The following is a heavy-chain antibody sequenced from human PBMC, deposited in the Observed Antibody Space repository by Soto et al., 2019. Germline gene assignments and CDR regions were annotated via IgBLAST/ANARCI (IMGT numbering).Heavy chain of an antibody. Sequence: GESVKISCXVYGYSFTGYWIGWVRQMPEKGLEWMVIIYPGDSDIRYNPSFQGQVTISADKSANTAYLQWSSLKASDTAMYYCARQPSIFGPVHDAFDIWGQGTMVTVSS. J-gene: IGHJ3*02. CDR2: IYPGDSDI. CDR3: ARQPSIFGPVHDAFDI. V-gene: IGHV5-51*01. D-gene: IGHD3-3*01. CDR1: GYSFTGYW.